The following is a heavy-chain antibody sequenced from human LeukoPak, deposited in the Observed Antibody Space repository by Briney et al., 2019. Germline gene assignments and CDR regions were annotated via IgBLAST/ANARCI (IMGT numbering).Heavy chain of an antibody. V-gene: IGHV4-4*07. D-gene: IGHD2-2*01. J-gene: IGHJ4*02. Sequence: SETLSLTCTVSGGSISSYYRSWIRQPAGKGLEWIGRIYTSGSTNYNPSLKSRVTMSVDTSKNQFSLKLNSVTAADTAVYYCARESSYSSTNFDYWGQGTLVTVSS. CDR3: ARESSYSSTNFDY. CDR2: IYTSGST. CDR1: GGSISSYY.